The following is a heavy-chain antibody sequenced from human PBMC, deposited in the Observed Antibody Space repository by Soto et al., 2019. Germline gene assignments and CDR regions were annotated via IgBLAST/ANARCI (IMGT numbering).Heavy chain of an antibody. CDR2: MNPNSGNT. D-gene: IGHD2-2*02. V-gene: IGHV1-8*01. CDR3: ATILIYCSSTNCHTAY. CDR1: GYTFTSYD. J-gene: IGHJ4*02. Sequence: QVQLVQSGAEVKKPGASVKVSCKASGYTFTSYDINWVRQATGQGLEWMGWMNPNSGNTGYAQKFQGRVTMTRNTSISTAYMELSSLRSEDTAVYYCATILIYCSSTNCHTAYWGQGTLVTVSS.